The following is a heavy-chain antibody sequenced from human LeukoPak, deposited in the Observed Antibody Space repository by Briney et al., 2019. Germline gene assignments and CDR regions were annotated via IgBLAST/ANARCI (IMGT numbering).Heavy chain of an antibody. CDR2: ITGRGENT. J-gene: IGHJ4*02. CDR1: GFTFSSYS. D-gene: IGHD6-25*01. V-gene: IGHV3-23*01. Sequence: GGSLRLSCAASGFTFSSYSMNWVRQAPGKGLEWVSGITGRGENTYYADSVKGRFTISRDNSKNTLYLQMNSLRAEDAAIYYCARDRRLASFDYGGQGTLVTVSS. CDR3: ARDRRLASFDY.